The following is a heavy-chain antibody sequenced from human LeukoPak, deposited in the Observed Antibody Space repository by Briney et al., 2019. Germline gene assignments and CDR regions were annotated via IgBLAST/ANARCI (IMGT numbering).Heavy chain of an antibody. CDR1: GGSISSYY. D-gene: IGHD3-22*01. CDR2: IYYSGST. V-gene: IGHV4-59*01. Sequence: SETLSLTCTVSGGSISSYYWSWIRQPPGKGLEWIGYIYYSGSTNYNPSLKSRVTISVDTSKNQFSLKLSSVTAADTAVYYCARGGYYYDSRGRFDYWGQGTLVTVSS. CDR3: ARGGYYYDSRGRFDY. J-gene: IGHJ4*02.